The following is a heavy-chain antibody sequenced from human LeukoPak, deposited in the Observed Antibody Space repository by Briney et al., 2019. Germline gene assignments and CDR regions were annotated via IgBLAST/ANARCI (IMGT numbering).Heavy chain of an antibody. Sequence: PGGSLRLSCAASGFTFSSYSMNWVRQAPGKGLEWVSYISSSSSPIYYADSVKGRFTISRDNAKNSLYLQMNSLRAEDTAVYYCARDAEPNYYDSSGYYHDIWGQGTMVTVSS. V-gene: IGHV3-48*01. D-gene: IGHD3-22*01. J-gene: IGHJ3*02. CDR1: GFTFSSYS. CDR2: ISSSSSPI. CDR3: ARDAEPNYYDSSGYYHDI.